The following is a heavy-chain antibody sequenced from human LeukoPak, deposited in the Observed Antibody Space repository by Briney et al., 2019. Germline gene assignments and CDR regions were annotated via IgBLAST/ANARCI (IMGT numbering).Heavy chain of an antibody. CDR2: INGDGSTT. V-gene: IGHV3-74*01. CDR1: GFTFSTYW. Sequence: GGSLRLSCAASGFTFSTYWMHWARQAPGEGLVWVSRINGDGSTTNYADSVKGRFTISRDNAKNTLYLQMNSLRAEDTAVYYCTRRVDATRWYDPWGQGTLVTVSS. J-gene: IGHJ5*02. CDR3: TRRVDATRWYDP. D-gene: IGHD2-15*01.